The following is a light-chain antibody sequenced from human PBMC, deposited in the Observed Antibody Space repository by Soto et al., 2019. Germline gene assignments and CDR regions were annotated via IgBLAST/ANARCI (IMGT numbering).Light chain of an antibody. V-gene: IGKV3-15*01. J-gene: IGKJ1*01. CDR1: QSISSN. Sequence: EIVMTQSPATLSVSPGERATLSCRASQSISSNLAWYQQKPGQAPRLLIYGASTRATGIPARFSGSGPGTEFTLTITSLQSGDVAVYYCQQYHNWPTWTFGPGTKWIS. CDR2: GAS. CDR3: QQYHNWPTWT.